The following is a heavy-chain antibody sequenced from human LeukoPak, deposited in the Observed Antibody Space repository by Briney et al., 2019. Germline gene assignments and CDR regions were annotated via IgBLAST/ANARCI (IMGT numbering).Heavy chain of an antibody. V-gene: IGHV4-39*07. CDR2: IYYSGST. D-gene: IGHD3-22*01. CDR1: GGSISSSSYY. Sequence: SETLSLTCTVSGGSISSSSYYWGWIRQPPGKGLEWIGSIYYSGSTYYNPSLKSRVTISVDTSKNQFSLKLSSVTAADTAVYYCARVGYYYDSSGYYSPYYYFDYWGQGTLVTISS. CDR3: ARVGYYYDSSGYYSPYYYFDY. J-gene: IGHJ4*02.